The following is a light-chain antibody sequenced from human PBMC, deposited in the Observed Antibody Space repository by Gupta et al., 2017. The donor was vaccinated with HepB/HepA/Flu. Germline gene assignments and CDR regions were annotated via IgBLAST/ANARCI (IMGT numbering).Light chain of an antibody. CDR3: YSYTGSKNFVV. CDR2: EVN. Sequence: QSALTQPASVSGSHGQSITISCTGTSSDIGTYDLVAWYQQHPGKAPKVMIYEVNKRPSGVSDRFSGSNSGNTASLTISGLQAEDEADYYCYSYTGSKNFVVFGGGTRLTVL. V-gene: IGLV2-23*02. CDR1: SSDIGTYDL. J-gene: IGLJ3*02.